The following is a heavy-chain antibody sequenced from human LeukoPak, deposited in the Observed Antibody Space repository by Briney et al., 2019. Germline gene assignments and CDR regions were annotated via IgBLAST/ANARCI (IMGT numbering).Heavy chain of an antibody. CDR3: ARARGRSDSGNWLDP. J-gene: IGHJ5*02. D-gene: IGHD3-10*01. CDR2: IYTSGST. Sequence: SQTLSLTCTVSGGSISSGSYYWTWIRQPAGKGLEWIGRIYTSGSTNYNPSLKGRVTISVDTSKNQFSLRLSAVTAADTAVYYCARARGRSDSGNWLDPWGQGTLVTVSS. CDR1: GGSISSGSYY. V-gene: IGHV4-61*02.